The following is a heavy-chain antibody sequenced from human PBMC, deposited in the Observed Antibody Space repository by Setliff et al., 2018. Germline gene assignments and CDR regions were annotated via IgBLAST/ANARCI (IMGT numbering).Heavy chain of an antibody. Sequence: SETLSLTCTVSGGSVNDYYGSWIRRPPGKGLEWIGYSDYLGATKDTPSLKGRVSISVDPAENQVSLKVNSVTAADTGVYYCARLNFWSGFWYFTLWGQGTPVTVSS. CDR2: SDYLGAT. J-gene: IGHJ4*02. CDR3: ARLNFWSGFWYFTL. D-gene: IGHD3-3*01. CDR1: GGSVNDYY. V-gene: IGHV4-59*02.